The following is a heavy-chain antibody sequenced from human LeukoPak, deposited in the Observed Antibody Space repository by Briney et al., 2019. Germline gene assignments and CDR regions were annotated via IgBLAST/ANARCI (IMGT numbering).Heavy chain of an antibody. CDR1: GFTFSSYA. CDR2: ISGSGDST. D-gene: IGHD6-19*01. J-gene: IGHJ4*02. CDR3: AKGTSGWSTDY. V-gene: IGHV3-23*01. Sequence: GGSLRLSCAASGFTFSSYAMSWVRQAPGKGLEGVSAISGSGDSTYYADAVKCRFTIYRDNSKNTMYLQMNSLRDEDTAVYYCAKGTSGWSTDYWGQGTLVTVSS.